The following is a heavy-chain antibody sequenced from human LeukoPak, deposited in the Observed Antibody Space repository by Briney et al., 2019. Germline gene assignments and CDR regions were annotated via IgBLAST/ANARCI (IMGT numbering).Heavy chain of an antibody. Sequence: PSETLSLTRTVSGGSISSYYWSWIRQPPGKGLEWIGEINHSGSTNYNPSLKSRVTISVDTSKNQFSLKLSSVTAADTAVYYCARGNLYYVWGSYRSLHFDYWGQGTLVTVSS. CDR2: INHSGST. CDR1: GGSISSYY. J-gene: IGHJ4*02. V-gene: IGHV4-34*01. D-gene: IGHD3-16*02. CDR3: ARGNLYYVWGSYRSLHFDY.